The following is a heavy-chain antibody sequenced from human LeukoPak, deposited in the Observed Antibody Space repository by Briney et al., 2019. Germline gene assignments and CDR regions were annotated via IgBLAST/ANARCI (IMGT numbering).Heavy chain of an antibody. CDR3: SRYLVGTTYAFDV. Sequence: PGRSLRSSCDASGLTFREDAMNSVRQGPRNGLDWVGFIRSEAFLGTTETAASVKGRFTISRDDFKSVVYLHMDSLTTEDTAIYYCSRYLVGTTYAFDVWGQGTTVTVSS. J-gene: IGHJ3*01. D-gene: IGHD1-26*01. CDR1: GLTFREDA. CDR2: IRSEAFLGTT. V-gene: IGHV3-49*04.